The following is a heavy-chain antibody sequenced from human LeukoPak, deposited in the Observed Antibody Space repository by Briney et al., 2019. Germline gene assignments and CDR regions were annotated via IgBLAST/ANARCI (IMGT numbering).Heavy chain of an antibody. J-gene: IGHJ4*02. CDR1: GFXFSSYW. V-gene: IGHV3-74*01. Sequence: PGGSLRLSCAVSGFXFSSYWIHWVRQAPGKGLVWVSRVNSDGSSTTYADSVKGRFNISRDNAKNTLYLQMNSLRAEDTAVYYCGRIKGYSYDYWGQGTLVTVSS. D-gene: IGHD5-18*01. CDR3: GRIKGYSYDY. CDR2: VNSDGSST.